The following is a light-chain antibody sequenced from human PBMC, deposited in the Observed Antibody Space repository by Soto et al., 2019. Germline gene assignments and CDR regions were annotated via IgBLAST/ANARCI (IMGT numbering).Light chain of an antibody. CDR3: QNYISAPRT. CDR1: QSISTW. V-gene: IGKV1-5*03. J-gene: IGKJ4*01. Sequence: DIQMTQAPSTLSAFLGDRVTITCRASQSISTWLAWYQQKPGKAPKLLIYKASSLDNGVPARFIGSRSGTEFTLTISSLQPDDVAAYYCQNYISAPRTVGRGTKVDIK. CDR2: KAS.